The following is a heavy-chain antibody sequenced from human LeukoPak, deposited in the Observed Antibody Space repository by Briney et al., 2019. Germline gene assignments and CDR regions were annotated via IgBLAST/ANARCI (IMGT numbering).Heavy chain of an antibody. CDR2: IKQDGSEK. CDR1: GFTFRSYW. D-gene: IGHD2-2*01. CDR3: ARDYEAGCTSTTCYDRFDY. Sequence: GGSLRLSCVASGFTFRSYWMSWVRQAPGKGLEWAANIKQDGSEKYYVDSVKGRFTISRDNAKNSLYLQMNSLRAEDTAVYYCARDYEAGCTSTTCYDRFDYWGQGTLVTVSS. V-gene: IGHV3-7*01. J-gene: IGHJ4*02.